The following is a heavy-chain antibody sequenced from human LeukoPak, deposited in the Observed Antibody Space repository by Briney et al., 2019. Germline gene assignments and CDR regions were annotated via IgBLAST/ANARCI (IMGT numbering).Heavy chain of an antibody. J-gene: IGHJ4*02. V-gene: IGHV4-4*02. CDR2: IYHSGST. CDR1: GGSISSSNW. CDR3: ARDDGSYSYFDY. D-gene: IGHD1-26*01. Sequence: SETLSLTCAVSGGSISSSNWWSWVRQPPGKGLEWVGEIYHSGSTNYNPSLKSRVTISVDKSKNQFSLKLSSVTAADTAVYYCARDDGSYSYFDYWGQGTLVTVSS.